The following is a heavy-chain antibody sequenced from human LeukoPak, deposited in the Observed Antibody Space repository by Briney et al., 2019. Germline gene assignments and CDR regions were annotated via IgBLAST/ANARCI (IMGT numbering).Heavy chain of an antibody. D-gene: IGHD5-12*01. CDR1: GGSISSSNW. CDR3: ARTSGYSGYDASFGNY. V-gene: IGHV4-4*02. CDR2: IYHSGST. J-gene: IGHJ4*02. Sequence: SETLSLTCAVSGGSISSSNWWSWVRQPPGKGLEWIGEIYHSGSTNYNPSLKSRVTISVDKSKNQFSLKLSSVTAADTAVYYCARTSGYSGYDASFGNYWGQGTLVTVSS.